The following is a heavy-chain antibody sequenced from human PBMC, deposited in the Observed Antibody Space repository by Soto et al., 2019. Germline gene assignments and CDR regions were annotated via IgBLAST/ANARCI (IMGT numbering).Heavy chain of an antibody. CDR3: AKDGGPVYCNSPGCSAKHFDY. CDR2: ISYDGDNE. J-gene: IGHJ4*02. D-gene: IGHD2-2*01. Sequence: QVQLEESGGGVVQPGRSLRLSCAASGFTFGHYAMHWVRQAPGKGLEWLAIISYDGDNEYYAGSVRGRFTISRDNSKNTLYLQTNSMRHEDTAVYYCAKDGGPVYCNSPGCSAKHFDYWGQGTLVTVSS. CDR1: GFTFGHYA. V-gene: IGHV3-30*18.